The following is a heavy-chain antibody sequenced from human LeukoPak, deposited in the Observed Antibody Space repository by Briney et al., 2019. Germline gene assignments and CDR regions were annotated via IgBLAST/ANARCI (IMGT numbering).Heavy chain of an antibody. CDR2: ISGSGGST. CDR1: GFTFGSYA. D-gene: IGHD3-22*01. V-gene: IGHV3-23*01. CDR3: AKGAGYYDSSGYYGDY. Sequence: PGRSLRLSCAASGFTFGSYAMSWVRQAPGKGLEWVSTISGSGGSTYYADSVKGRFTISRDNSKNTLYLQMNSLRAEDTAVYYCAKGAGYYDSSGYYGDYWGQGTLVTVSS. J-gene: IGHJ4*02.